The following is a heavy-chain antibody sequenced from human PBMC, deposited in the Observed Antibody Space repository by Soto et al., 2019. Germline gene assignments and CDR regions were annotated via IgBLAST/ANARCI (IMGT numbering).Heavy chain of an antibody. CDR2: YHSGGST. Sequence: QVQLQESGSGLVKPSQSLSLTCTVSGVSLNTADTWWSWIRQSPGKGLEFIGYYHSGGSTYYDASFRSRVIISADTSNRQFSLKLSSVTVADPAVYFCVRSRQMESGNDYGLDVWGQGTTVPVSS. V-gene: IGHV4-30-4*01. J-gene: IGHJ6*02. CDR3: VRSRQMESGNDYGLDV. D-gene: IGHD1-1*01. CDR1: GVSLNTADTW.